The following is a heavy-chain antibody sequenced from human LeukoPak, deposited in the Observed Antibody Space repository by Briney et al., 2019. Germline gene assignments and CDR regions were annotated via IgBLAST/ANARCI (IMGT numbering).Heavy chain of an antibody. J-gene: IGHJ5*02. V-gene: IGHV4-31*03. CDR1: GGFINSGGYY. D-gene: IGHD1-7*01. CDR3: ARDRGLLVTSGNYLDP. CDR2: IYYSGST. Sequence: SQTLSLTCTVSGGFINSGGYYWRWIRQHPGKGLEWIGYIYYSGSTYYNPSLESRVSISVDTSKNQFTLRLTSVTAADTALYYCARDRGLLVTSGNYLDPWGQGTLVTVSS.